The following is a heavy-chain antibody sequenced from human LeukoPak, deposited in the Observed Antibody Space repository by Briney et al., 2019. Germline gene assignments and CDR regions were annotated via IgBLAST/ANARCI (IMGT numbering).Heavy chain of an antibody. CDR3: ARPKNTEQQLVNWFDP. D-gene: IGHD6-13*01. CDR1: GFTFSSYA. Sequence: GRSLRLSCAASGFTFSSYAMHWVRQAPGKGLERVAVISYDGSNKYYADSVKGRFTISRDNSKNTLYLQMNSLRAEDTAVYYCARPKNTEQQLVNWFDPWGQGTLVTVSS. CDR2: ISYDGSNK. J-gene: IGHJ5*02. V-gene: IGHV3-30*04.